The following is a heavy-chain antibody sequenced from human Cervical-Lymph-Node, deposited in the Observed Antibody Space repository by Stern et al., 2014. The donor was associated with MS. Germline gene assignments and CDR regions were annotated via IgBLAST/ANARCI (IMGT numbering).Heavy chain of an antibody. CDR2: ISWNSGSE. D-gene: IGHD6-13*01. Sequence: EVQLLESGGGLVQPGRSLRLSCAASGFTLDDYAMHWVRQAPGKGLEWVSGISWNSGSEGYADSVKGRFTISRDNAKNSLYLQMNSLRAEDTALYYCAKDSSSWYPHWYFDLWGRGTLVTVSS. V-gene: IGHV3-9*01. CDR3: AKDSSSWYPHWYFDL. CDR1: GFTLDDYA. J-gene: IGHJ2*01.